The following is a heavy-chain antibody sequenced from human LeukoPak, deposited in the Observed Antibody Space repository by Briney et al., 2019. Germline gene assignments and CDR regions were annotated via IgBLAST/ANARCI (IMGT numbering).Heavy chain of an antibody. Sequence: SETLSLTCTVSGGSFSSYYWSWIRQPPGKGLEWIGYIYYSGSTKYIPSLKSRVTISVDTSKNQFSLKLSSVTAADTAVYYCARHRKQWMRGPFDPWGQGTLVTVSS. D-gene: IGHD6-19*01. J-gene: IGHJ5*02. CDR1: GGSFSSYY. V-gene: IGHV4-59*01. CDR3: ARHRKQWMRGPFDP. CDR2: IYYSGST.